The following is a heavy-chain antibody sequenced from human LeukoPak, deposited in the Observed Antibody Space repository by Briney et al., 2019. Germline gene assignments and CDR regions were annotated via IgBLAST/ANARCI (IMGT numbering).Heavy chain of an antibody. CDR2: FDPEDGET. CDR1: GYTLTELS. J-gene: IGHJ4*02. Sequence: GASVKVSCKVSGYTLTELSMHWLRQAPGKGLEWMGGFDPEDGETIYAQKFQGRVTMTEDTSTDTAYMELSSLRSEDTAVYYCATDSTVVRYFDYWGQGTLVTVSS. CDR3: ATDSTVVRYFDY. V-gene: IGHV1-24*01. D-gene: IGHD4-23*01.